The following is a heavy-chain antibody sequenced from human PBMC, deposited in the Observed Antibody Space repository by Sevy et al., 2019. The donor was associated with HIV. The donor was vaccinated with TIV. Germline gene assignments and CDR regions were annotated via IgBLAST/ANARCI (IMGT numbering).Heavy chain of an antibody. Sequence: GGSLRLSCAASGFTFSSYSMNWVRQAPGKGLEWVSSISGISNYIYYADSMKGRFTVSRDNARNSLYLQMNSLRAEDTAVYYCGRNNCSITNCYMGDVFDIWGQGTMVTVSS. J-gene: IGHJ3*02. CDR3: GRNNCSITNCYMGDVFDI. CDR2: ISGISNYI. CDR1: GFTFSSYS. V-gene: IGHV3-21*01. D-gene: IGHD2-2*02.